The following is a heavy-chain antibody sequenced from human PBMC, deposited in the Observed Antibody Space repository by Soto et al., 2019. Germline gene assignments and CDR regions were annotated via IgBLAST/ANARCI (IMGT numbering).Heavy chain of an antibody. V-gene: IGHV4-61*08. J-gene: IGHJ2*01. Sequence: QVQLQESGPGLVKPSETLSLTCTVSVSGGSVSTGVHYWSWIRQPPGKGLEWIGYIYYSGSTNYNPSLKRRVTISVDTSKNQCSLKLTSVTAADRAVYYCARGYYTSWYWFDRWGRGTLVTVSS. D-gene: IGHD6-13*01. CDR1: GGSVSTGVHY. CDR3: ARGYYTSWYWFDR. CDR2: IYYSGST.